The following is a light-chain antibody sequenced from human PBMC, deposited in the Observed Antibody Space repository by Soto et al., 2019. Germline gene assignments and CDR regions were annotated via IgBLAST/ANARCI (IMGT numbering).Light chain of an antibody. CDR3: AAWDDSRGGHWV. Sequence: QSVLTQPPSASGTPGQRVTISCSGRSSNIGDNTVNWYQQFPGAAPRLLIYNNNQRPSGVPDRFSGSKSSTSASLAISGLQSEDEADYYCAAWDDSRGGHWVFGGGTKLTVL. CDR2: NNN. CDR1: SSNIGDNT. J-gene: IGLJ3*02. V-gene: IGLV1-44*01.